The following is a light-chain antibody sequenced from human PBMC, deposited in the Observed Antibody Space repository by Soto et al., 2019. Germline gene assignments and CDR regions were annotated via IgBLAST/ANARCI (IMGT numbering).Light chain of an antibody. CDR2: RDS. CDR1: NIGSKN. CDR3: QVWDSSTV. Sequence: SYELTQPLSVSVALGQTARITCGGNNIGSKNVHGYQQKPGQAPVLVIYRDSNRPSGIPERFSGSNSGNTATLTINRAQVGDEADYYCQVWDSSTVFGGGSKLTVL. V-gene: IGLV3-9*01. J-gene: IGLJ2*01.